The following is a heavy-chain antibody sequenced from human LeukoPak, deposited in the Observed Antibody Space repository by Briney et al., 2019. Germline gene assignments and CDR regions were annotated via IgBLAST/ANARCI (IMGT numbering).Heavy chain of an antibody. D-gene: IGHD2-21*01. CDR2: IKSKIDGGTT. V-gene: IGHV3-15*01. Sequence: GGSLRLSFSASAFTIANARVGCGRQAPGKGLEWVGLIKSKIDGGTTDFAAPVKDRFTISIDDSKQTLFLQMNSLKSEDTAVSYPTTGYGHSDFDYWGQGTLVTVSS. CDR3: TTGYGHSDFDY. J-gene: IGHJ4*02. CDR1: AFTIANAR.